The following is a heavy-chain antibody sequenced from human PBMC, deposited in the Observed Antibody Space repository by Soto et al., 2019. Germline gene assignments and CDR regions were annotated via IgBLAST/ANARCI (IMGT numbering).Heavy chain of an antibody. Sequence: PGGSLRLSCAASGFTFSSYGMHWVRQAPGKGLEWVAVISYDGSNKYYADFVKGRFTISRDNSKNTLYLQMNSLRAEDTAVYYCANPTPELNEYFYGMDVWGQGTTVTVSS. V-gene: IGHV3-30*18. CDR2: ISYDGSNK. CDR1: GFTFSSYG. J-gene: IGHJ6*02. CDR3: ANPTPELNEYFYGMDV. D-gene: IGHD1-1*01.